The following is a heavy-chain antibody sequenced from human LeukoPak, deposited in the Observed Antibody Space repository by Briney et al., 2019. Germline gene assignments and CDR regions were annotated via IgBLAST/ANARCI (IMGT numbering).Heavy chain of an antibody. J-gene: IGHJ4*02. CDR2: IRSKANSYAT. Sequence: GGSLKLSCAASGFTFSGSAMHWVRQASGKGLEWVGRIRSKANSYATAYAASVKGRFTISRDDSKNTAYLQMNSLKTEDTAVYYCTSKPDITMIVVAMDYWGQGTLVTVSS. D-gene: IGHD3-22*01. V-gene: IGHV3-73*01. CDR1: GFTFSGSA. CDR3: TSKPDITMIVVAMDY.